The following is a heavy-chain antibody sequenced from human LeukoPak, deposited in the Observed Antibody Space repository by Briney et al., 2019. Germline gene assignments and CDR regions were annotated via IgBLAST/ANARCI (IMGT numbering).Heavy chain of an antibody. CDR3: AKGDRLAVRAPMDV. CDR1: GFTFSSYA. D-gene: IGHD3-10*01. V-gene: IGHV3-23*01. J-gene: IGHJ6*02. CDR2: ISGGGGGT. Sequence: GGSLRLSCAASGFTFSSYAMSWVRQAPGKGLEWVSAISGGGGGTYYADSVKGRFTISRDNSKNTLYLQMNSLRAEDTAVYYCAKGDRLAVRAPMDVWGQGTMVTVSS.